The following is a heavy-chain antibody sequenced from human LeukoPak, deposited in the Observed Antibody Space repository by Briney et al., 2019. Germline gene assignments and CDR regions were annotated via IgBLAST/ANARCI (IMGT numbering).Heavy chain of an antibody. J-gene: IGHJ4*02. V-gene: IGHV3-7*01. CDR1: GFTFSNYW. CDR3: VRDLDWGAYDY. CDR2: INQDESER. D-gene: IGHD3-9*01. Sequence: GGSLRLSCAASGFTFSNYWMSWVRQAPGKGLEWVANINQDESERYYVDSVKGRFTISRDNAENSPYLQMNSLRAEDTAVYYCVRDLDWGAYDYWGQGTLVTVSS.